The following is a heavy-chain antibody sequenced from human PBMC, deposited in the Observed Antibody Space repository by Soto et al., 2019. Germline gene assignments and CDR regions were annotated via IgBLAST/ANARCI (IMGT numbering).Heavy chain of an antibody. Sequence: ASVKVSCKASGYTFTGCYMHWVRQAPGQGLEWMGWINPNSGGTNYAQKFQGRVTMTRDTSISTAYMELSRLRSDDTAVYYCARGITMIVVVKDRLDFDYWGQGTLVTVSS. CDR3: ARGITMIVVVKDRLDFDY. CDR2: INPNSGGT. J-gene: IGHJ4*02. V-gene: IGHV1-2*02. D-gene: IGHD3-22*01. CDR1: GYTFTGCY.